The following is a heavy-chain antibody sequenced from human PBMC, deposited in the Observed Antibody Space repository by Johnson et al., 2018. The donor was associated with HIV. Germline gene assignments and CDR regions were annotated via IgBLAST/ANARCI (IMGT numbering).Heavy chain of an antibody. CDR2: ISYDGSNK. V-gene: IGHV3-30-3*01. D-gene: IGHD4-17*01. Sequence: VQLVESGGGVVQPGRSLRLSCAASGFTFSSYAMHWVRQAPGKGLEWVAVISYDGSNKYYADSVKGRFTISRDNSKNTLYLQMNSLRDEDTAVYYCSSEFLYGDYQDAFDIWGQGTMVTVSS. J-gene: IGHJ3*02. CDR1: GFTFSSYA. CDR3: SSEFLYGDYQDAFDI.